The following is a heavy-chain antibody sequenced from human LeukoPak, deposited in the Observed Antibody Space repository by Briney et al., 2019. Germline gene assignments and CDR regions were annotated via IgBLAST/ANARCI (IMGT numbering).Heavy chain of an antibody. Sequence: SETLSLTCAVYGGSFSGYYWSWIRQPPGKGLEWIGEINHSGSTNYNPSLKSRVTISVDTSKNQFSLKLSSVTAADTAVYYCARDPLRWYQNRFDYWGQGTLVTVSS. CDR2: INHSGST. V-gene: IGHV4-34*01. CDR1: GGSFSGYY. J-gene: IGHJ4*02. D-gene: IGHD4-23*01. CDR3: ARDPLRWYQNRFDY.